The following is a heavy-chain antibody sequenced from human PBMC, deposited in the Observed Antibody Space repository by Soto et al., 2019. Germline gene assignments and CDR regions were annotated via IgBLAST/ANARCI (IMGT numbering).Heavy chain of an antibody. D-gene: IGHD6-13*01. Sequence: SETLSLTCTVSGGSISSGDYYWSWIRQPPGKGLEGIGYIYSSGSTYYNPSLKSRVTISVDTSKNQFSLKLSSVTAADTAVYYCARYSSSWYNVFDYWGQGTLVTVSS. CDR2: IYSSGST. CDR3: ARYSSSWYNVFDY. J-gene: IGHJ4*02. CDR1: GGSISSGDYY. V-gene: IGHV4-30-4*01.